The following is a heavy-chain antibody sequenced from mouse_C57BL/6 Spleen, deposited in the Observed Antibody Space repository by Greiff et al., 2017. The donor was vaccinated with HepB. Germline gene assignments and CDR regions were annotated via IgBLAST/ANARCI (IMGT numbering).Heavy chain of an antibody. Sequence: VQLQQPGAELVKPGASVKLSCKASGYTFTSYWMQWVKQRPGQGLEWIGEIDPSDSYTNYNQKFKGKATLTVDTSSSTAYMQLISLTSEDSAVYYCARTIITTVVANWYFDVWGTGTTVTVSS. J-gene: IGHJ1*03. CDR2: IDPSDSYT. V-gene: IGHV1-50*01. D-gene: IGHD1-1*01. CDR3: ARTIITTVVANWYFDV. CDR1: GYTFTSYW.